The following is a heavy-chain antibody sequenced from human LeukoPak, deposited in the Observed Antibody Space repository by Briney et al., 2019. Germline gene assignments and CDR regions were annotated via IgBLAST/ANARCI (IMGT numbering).Heavy chain of an antibody. CDR1: GYTFTSYG. Sequence: GASVKVSCKASGYTFTSYGISWVRQAPGQGLEWMGWISAYNGNTNYAQKLQGRVTMTTDTSTSTAYMELRSLRSEDTAVYYCASFWDSGSSHDAFDIWGQGTMVTVSS. V-gene: IGHV1-18*01. J-gene: IGHJ3*02. D-gene: IGHD1-26*01. CDR2: ISAYNGNT. CDR3: ASFWDSGSSHDAFDI.